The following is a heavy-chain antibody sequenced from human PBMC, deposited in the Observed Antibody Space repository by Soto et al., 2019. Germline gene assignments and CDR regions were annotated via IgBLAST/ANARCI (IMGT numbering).Heavy chain of an antibody. CDR3: ARNIVLMAHDAFDI. J-gene: IGHJ3*02. V-gene: IGHV1-18*01. D-gene: IGHD2-8*01. CDR1: GYTLSRYG. Sequence: ASVKVSRKASGYTLSRYGINWVGQAPGQGLEWMGWISAYNGNTNYAQKLQGRVTMTTDTSTSTAYMELRSLRSDDTAVYYCARNIVLMAHDAFDIWGQGTMVTVSS. CDR2: ISAYNGNT.